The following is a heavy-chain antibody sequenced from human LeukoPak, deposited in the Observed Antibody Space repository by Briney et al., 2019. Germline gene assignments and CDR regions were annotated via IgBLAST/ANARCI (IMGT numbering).Heavy chain of an antibody. CDR1: GFTVSSNY. CDR3: ARDPGPGYFDY. J-gene: IGHJ4*02. V-gene: IGHV3-66*01. Sequence: PGGSLRLSCAASGFTVSSNYMSWVRQAPGEGLEWVSVIYSGGSTYYADSVKGRFTISRDNSKNTLYLQMNSLRAEDTAVYYCARDPGPGYFDYWGQGTLVTVSS. CDR2: IYSGGST.